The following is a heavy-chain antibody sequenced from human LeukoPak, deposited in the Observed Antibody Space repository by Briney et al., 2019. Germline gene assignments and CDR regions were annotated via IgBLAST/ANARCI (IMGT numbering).Heavy chain of an antibody. CDR2: IYYSGST. J-gene: IGHJ4*02. V-gene: IGHV4-59*01. Sequence: PSETLSLTCTVSGGSISSYYWSWIRQPPGKGLEWIGYIYYSGSTNYNPSLKSRVTISVDTSKNQFSLKLSSVTAADTAVYYCARFGNIKPGRYFDYWGQGTLVTVSS. CDR3: ARFGNIKPGRYFDY. CDR1: GGSISSYY. D-gene: IGHD4-23*01.